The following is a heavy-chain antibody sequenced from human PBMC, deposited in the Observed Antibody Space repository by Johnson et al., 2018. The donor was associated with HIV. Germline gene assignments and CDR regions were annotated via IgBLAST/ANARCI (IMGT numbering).Heavy chain of an antibody. CDR1: GFTVSSNY. V-gene: IGHV3-53*01. J-gene: IGHJ3*02. Sequence: VQLVESGGGLIQPGGSLRLSCAASGFTVSSNYMSWVRQAPGKGLEWVSLIYSGGITYYADSVKGRFTISRDNSKNTLYLQMNSLRAEDTAVYYCARAIGDGYPGMKAFDIWGQGTMVTVSS. CDR2: IYSGGIT. D-gene: IGHD5-24*01. CDR3: ARAIGDGYPGMKAFDI.